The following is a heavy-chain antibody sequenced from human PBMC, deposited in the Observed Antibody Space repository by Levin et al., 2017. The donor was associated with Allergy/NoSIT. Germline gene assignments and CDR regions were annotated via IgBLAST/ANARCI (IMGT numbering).Heavy chain of an antibody. CDR2: ISGYNGAT. CDR1: GYRFTSYG. D-gene: IGHD2-21*01. CDR3: AKDLFPGLVVDYYFDH. Sequence: GESLKISCKASGYRFTSYGISWVRQAPGQGLEWMGWISGYNGATFYAQRLQGRVTMTTDTSTSTSYMELRRLTSDDTAVYYCAKDLFPGLVVDYYFDHWGQGSLVTVSS. J-gene: IGHJ4*02. V-gene: IGHV1-18*01.